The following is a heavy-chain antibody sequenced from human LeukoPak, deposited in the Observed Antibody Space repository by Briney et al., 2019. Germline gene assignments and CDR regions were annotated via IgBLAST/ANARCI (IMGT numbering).Heavy chain of an antibody. V-gene: IGHV3-20*04. J-gene: IGHJ4*02. Sequence: AGGSLRLSCAASGFTFSSYGMHWVRQAPGKGLEWVSGINWNGGSTGYADSVKGRFTISRDNAKNSLYLQMNSLRAEDTALYYCARTYSSSWYGAVDYWGQGTLVTVSS. CDR1: GFTFSSYG. D-gene: IGHD6-13*01. CDR3: ARTYSSSWYGAVDY. CDR2: INWNGGST.